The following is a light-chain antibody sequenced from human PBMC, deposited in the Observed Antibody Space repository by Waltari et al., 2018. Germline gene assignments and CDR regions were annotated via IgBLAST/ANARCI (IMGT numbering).Light chain of an antibody. CDR2: DAS. J-gene: IGKJ1*01. CDR3: QMYVRLPVT. CDR1: QSVGRA. Sequence: EIVFTQSPGTLALSPGDRATLSCRASQSVGRALAWYQQKPGQAPRLLIYDASSRATGIPDRFSGSGSGTDFSLTISRVEPEDFAVYYCQMYVRLPVTFGQGTKVEVK. V-gene: IGKV3-20*01.